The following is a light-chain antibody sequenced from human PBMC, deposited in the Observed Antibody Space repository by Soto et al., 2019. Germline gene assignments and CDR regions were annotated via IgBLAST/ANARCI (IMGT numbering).Light chain of an antibody. V-gene: IGLV1-40*01. CDR3: QSYDSSLSGSYA. J-gene: IGLJ1*01. CDR1: SSNIGARVD. CDR2: ANN. Sequence: TQPASVSGSPGESITISCTGTSSNIGARVDVHWYQHLPGLAPKLLIYANNIRPSGVPDRFSGSKSGSSASLAISGLQAEDEGDYYCQSYDSSLSGSYAFGTGTKVTVL.